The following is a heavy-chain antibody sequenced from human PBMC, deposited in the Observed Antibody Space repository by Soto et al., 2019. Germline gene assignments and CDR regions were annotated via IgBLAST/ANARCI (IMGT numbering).Heavy chain of an antibody. D-gene: IGHD3-9*01. CDR2: IYYSGST. V-gene: IGHV4-59*01. CDR3: ARVPPHYNILTGYPNNWFDP. Sequence: SETLSLTCTVSGGSINNYYWSWIRQPPGKGLVWIGYIYYSGSTNYNPSLKSRVTISVDTSKNQFSLKLSSVTAADTAVYYCARVPPHYNILTGYPNNWFDPWGQGTLVSVSS. J-gene: IGHJ5*02. CDR1: GGSINNYY.